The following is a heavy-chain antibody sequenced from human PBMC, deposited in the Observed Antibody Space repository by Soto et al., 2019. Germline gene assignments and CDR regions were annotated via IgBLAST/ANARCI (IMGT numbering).Heavy chain of an antibody. CDR2: IYHSGST. CDR1: GGSISSSNW. J-gene: IGHJ4*02. D-gene: IGHD2-2*01. CDR3: ASLPATSDFDY. V-gene: IGHV4-4*02. Sequence: QVQLQESGPGLVKPSGTLSLTCAVSGGSISSSNWWSWVRQPPGKGLEWIGEIYHSGSTNYNPSLKXRXTXSVXKSKNQFSLKLSSVTAADTAVYYWASLPATSDFDYWGQGTLVTVSS.